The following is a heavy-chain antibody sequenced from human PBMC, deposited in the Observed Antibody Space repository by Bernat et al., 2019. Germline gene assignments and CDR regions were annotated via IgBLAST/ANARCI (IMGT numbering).Heavy chain of an antibody. Sequence: QVQLVQSGAEVKKPGASVKVSCKASGYTFTSYAMHWVRQALGQRLERMGWINDGNGNTKYSQKFQGRITITRNTTASTACMELSSMRSEDTTVYYCARGNSSGHDAFDIWGQGTMVTVSS. D-gene: IGHD3-22*01. V-gene: IGHV1-3*01. J-gene: IGHJ3*02. CDR3: ARGNSSGHDAFDI. CDR2: INDGNGNT. CDR1: GYTFTSYA.